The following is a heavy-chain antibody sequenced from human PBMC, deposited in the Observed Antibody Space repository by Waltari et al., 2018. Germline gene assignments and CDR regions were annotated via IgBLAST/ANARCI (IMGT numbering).Heavy chain of an antibody. D-gene: IGHD3-10*01. CDR1: GFTFSSYS. Sequence: EVQLVESGGGLVKPGGSLRLSCAASGFTFSSYSMNWVRQAPGKGLGWVSAISSSSSYIYYADSVKGRFTISRDNAKNSLYLQMNSLRAEDTAVYYCARGRTPPSELPFDYWGQGTLVTVSS. V-gene: IGHV3-21*03. J-gene: IGHJ4*02. CDR2: ISSSSSYI. CDR3: ARGRTPPSELPFDY.